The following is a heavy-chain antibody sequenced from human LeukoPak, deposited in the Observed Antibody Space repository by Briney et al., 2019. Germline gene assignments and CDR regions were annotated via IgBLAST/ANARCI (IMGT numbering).Heavy chain of an antibody. V-gene: IGHV1-2*06. CDR1: GYTFTGYN. CDR3: ARGQYYDFWSGYYYSPHFDY. CDR2: INPNSGGT. Sequence: ASVKVSCKASGYTFTGYNIHWVRQAPGQGLEGMGRINPNSGGTNYAQKFQGRVNMTRDTSNSTAYMELNRLRSDDTAVYYCARGQYYDFWSGYYYSPHFDYWGQGTLVTVSS. J-gene: IGHJ4*02. D-gene: IGHD3-3*01.